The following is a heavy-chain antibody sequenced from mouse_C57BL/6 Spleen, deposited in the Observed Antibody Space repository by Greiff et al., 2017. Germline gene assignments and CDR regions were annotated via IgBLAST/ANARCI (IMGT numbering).Heavy chain of an antibody. D-gene: IGHD2-5*01. CDR1: GYTFTDYY. J-gene: IGHJ4*01. CDR3: ARASNSYYAMDY. Sequence: VQLQQSGPELVKPGASVKISCKASGYTFTDYYMNWVKQSHGKSLEWIGDINPNNGGTSYNQKFKGKATLTVDKSSSTAYMELRSLTSEDSAVYYCARASNSYYAMDYWGQGTSVTVSS. CDR2: INPNNGGT. V-gene: IGHV1-26*01.